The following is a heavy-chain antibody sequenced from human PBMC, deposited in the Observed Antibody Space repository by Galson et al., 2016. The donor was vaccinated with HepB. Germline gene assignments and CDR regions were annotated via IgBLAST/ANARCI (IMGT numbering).Heavy chain of an antibody. V-gene: IGHV3-23*01. J-gene: IGHJ5*02. CDR3: VKDTYGSFDP. CDR2: ISGSGTT. Sequence: SLRLSCAASGFTFSIYAMTWVRQAPGKGLEWDSAISGSGTTYYADSVMGRFTISRDNSKHTLHLQMNSLRAEDTAVYYCVKDTYGSFDPWGQGALVTVSS. D-gene: IGHD3-10*01. CDR1: GFTFSIYA.